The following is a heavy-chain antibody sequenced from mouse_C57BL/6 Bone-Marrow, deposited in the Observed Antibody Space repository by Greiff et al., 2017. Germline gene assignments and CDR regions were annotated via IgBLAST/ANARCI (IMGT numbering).Heavy chain of an antibody. CDR1: GYTFTSYW. Sequence: VQLQQPGAELVKPGASVKMSCKASGYTFTSYWITWVKQRPGQGLEWIGDIYPGSGSTNYNEKFKSKATLTVDTSSSTAYMQLSSLTSEDSAVYFCAGYYYGSPFFDYWGQGTTLTVSS. D-gene: IGHD1-1*01. V-gene: IGHV1-55*01. J-gene: IGHJ2*01. CDR3: AGYYYGSPFFDY. CDR2: IYPGSGST.